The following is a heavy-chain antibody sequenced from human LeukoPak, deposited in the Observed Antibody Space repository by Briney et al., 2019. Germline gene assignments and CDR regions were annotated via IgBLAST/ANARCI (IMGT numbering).Heavy chain of an antibody. D-gene: IGHD3-3*01. CDR2: INPNSGAT. V-gene: IGHV1-2*02. Sequence: GASVNVSCKASGYTFIGYYIHWVRQAPGQGLEWMGWINPNSGATDYAQKFQGRVTMTRDTSISTVYMELSRLRSDDTAVYYCATYGPVLRFLEWLLPVGYWGQGTLVTVSS. J-gene: IGHJ4*02. CDR1: GYTFIGYY. CDR3: ATYGPVLRFLEWLLPVGY.